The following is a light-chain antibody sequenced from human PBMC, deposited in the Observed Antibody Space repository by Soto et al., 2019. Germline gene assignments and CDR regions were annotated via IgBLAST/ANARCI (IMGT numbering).Light chain of an antibody. J-gene: IGKJ4*01. CDR2: GAS. Sequence: EIVMTQSPATLSVSPGERATLSCRASQSVSSNLAWYQQKPGQAPRLLIYGASTRATGIPARFSGSGSGTEFTLTISSLQSEDFAVYYCQQYNNWPITFGGATRWIS. V-gene: IGKV3-15*01. CDR3: QQYNNWPIT. CDR1: QSVSSN.